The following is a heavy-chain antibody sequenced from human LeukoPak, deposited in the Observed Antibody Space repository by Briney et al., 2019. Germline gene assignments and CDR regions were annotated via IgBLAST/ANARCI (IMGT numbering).Heavy chain of an antibody. D-gene: IGHD3-22*01. CDR1: GGSISSSSYY. J-gene: IGHJ3*02. CDR2: IYYSGST. Sequence: TSETLSLTCTVSGGSISSSSYYWGWIRQPPGKGLEWIGSIYYSGSTYYNPSLKSRVTISVDTSKNQSSLKLSSVTAADTAVYYCARSELYCDSSGYRFDGAFDIWGQGTMVTVSS. CDR3: ARSELYCDSSGYRFDGAFDI. V-gene: IGHV4-39*01.